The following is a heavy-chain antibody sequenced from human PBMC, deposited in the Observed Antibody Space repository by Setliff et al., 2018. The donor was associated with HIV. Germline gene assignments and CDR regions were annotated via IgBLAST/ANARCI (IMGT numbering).Heavy chain of an antibody. D-gene: IGHD3-10*02. CDR3: ASVTLFVRFDF. CDR2: IYSSGNT. Sequence: PSETLSLTCSVSGGPISSSSCYWGWIRQPPGKGLEWIGNIYSSGNTYYNPSLKSRLTMSVDTSKNQLSLKLSSLTAADTAMYYCASVTLFVRFDFWGLGTLVTVSS. J-gene: IGHJ4*02. CDR1: GGPISSSSCY. V-gene: IGHV4-39*01.